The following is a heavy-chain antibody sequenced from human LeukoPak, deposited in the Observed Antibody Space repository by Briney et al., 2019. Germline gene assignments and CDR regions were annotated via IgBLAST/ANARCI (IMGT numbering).Heavy chain of an antibody. J-gene: IGHJ4*02. D-gene: IGHD3-3*01. V-gene: IGHV1-2*02. CDR1: GYTFTGYY. CDR2: INPNSGGT. Sequence: ASVKVSCKASGYTFTGYYMHWVRQAPGQGLEWMGWINPNSGGTNYAQKFQGRVTITRDTSISTAYMELSRLRSDDTAVYYCARDRGYDFWSGYYTPPFDYWGQGTLVTVSS. CDR3: ARDRGYDFWSGYYTPPFDY.